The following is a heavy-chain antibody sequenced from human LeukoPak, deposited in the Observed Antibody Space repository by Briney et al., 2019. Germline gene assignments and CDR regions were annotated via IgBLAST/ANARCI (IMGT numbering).Heavy chain of an antibody. D-gene: IGHD5-24*01. V-gene: IGHV3-73*01. CDR3: SRLEGKATISTPLDY. Sequence: PGGSLKLSCAASGFSFSGSAIHWVRQASGKGLEWVGRIRDKANSYATAYAASVKGRFTISRDDSKNTAYLQMNSLKTEDTAVYYCSRLEGKATISTPLDYWGQGTLVTVSS. CDR1: GFSFSGSA. CDR2: IRDKANSYAT. J-gene: IGHJ4*02.